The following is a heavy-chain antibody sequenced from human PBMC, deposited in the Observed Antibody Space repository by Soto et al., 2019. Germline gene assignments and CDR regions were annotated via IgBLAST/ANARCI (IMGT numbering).Heavy chain of an antibody. CDR1: GYTFTSYY. V-gene: IGHV1-46*01. Sequence: QVQLVQSGAEVKKPGASVKVSCKASGYTFTSYYMHWVRQAPGLGLEWMGIINPSGGSTSYAQKFQGRVTMTRDTSTSTVYMELSSLRSEDTAVYYCARSSGSYQFWFDPWGQGTLVTVSS. CDR2: INPSGGST. CDR3: ARSSGSYQFWFDP. J-gene: IGHJ5*02. D-gene: IGHD1-26*01.